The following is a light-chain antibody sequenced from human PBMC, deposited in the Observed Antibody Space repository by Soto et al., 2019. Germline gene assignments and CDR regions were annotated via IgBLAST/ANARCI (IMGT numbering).Light chain of an antibody. V-gene: IGKV3-15*01. J-gene: IGKJ5*01. CDR3: LQYNNWLPIT. CDR1: QSVSNN. CDR2: GSS. Sequence: EIVMTPFPAVLSKSQGERATLSCRASQSVSNNLAWYQQKPGQAPRLLVYGSSSSATDIPPRFSGSVSGTDFTLTIIFLHSEDFAVYYCLQYNNWLPITFGQGTRLEI.